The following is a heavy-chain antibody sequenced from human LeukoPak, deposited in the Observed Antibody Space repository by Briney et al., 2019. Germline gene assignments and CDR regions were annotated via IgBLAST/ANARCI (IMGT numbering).Heavy chain of an antibody. CDR3: ARDSRGYYDSSGYFDY. J-gene: IGHJ4*02. CDR1: GDSVSSDSYY. V-gene: IGHV4-61*01. Sequence: SETLSLTCTVSGDSVSSDSYYWSWIRQPPGKGLEWIGYIYYSVSTKYNPSLKSRVTISVDTSKNQFSLKLSSVTAADTAVYYCARDSRGYYDSSGYFDYWGQGTLVTVSS. CDR2: IYYSVST. D-gene: IGHD3-22*01.